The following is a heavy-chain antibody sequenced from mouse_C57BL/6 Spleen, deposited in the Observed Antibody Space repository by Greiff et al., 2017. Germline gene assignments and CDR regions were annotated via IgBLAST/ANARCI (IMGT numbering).Heavy chain of an antibody. D-gene: IGHD1-1*01. CDR2: ISSGGDYI. Sequence: EVKLMESGEGLVKPGGSLKLSCAASGFTFSSYAMSWVRQTPEKRLEWVAYISSGGDYIYYADTVKGRFTISRDNARNTLYLQMSSLKSEDTAMYYCTRGTTVVAPMDYWGQGTSVTVSS. V-gene: IGHV5-9-1*02. CDR1: GFTFSSYA. CDR3: TRGTTVVAPMDY. J-gene: IGHJ4*01.